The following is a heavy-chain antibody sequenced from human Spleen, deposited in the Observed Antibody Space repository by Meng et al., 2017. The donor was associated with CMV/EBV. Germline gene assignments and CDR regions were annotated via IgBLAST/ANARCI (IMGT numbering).Heavy chain of an antibody. CDR1: FNFSSYG. D-gene: IGHD6-19*01. CDR2: IRYDGSNK. Sequence: FNFSSYGMHWVRQAPGQGLEWVAFIRYDGSNKYYADSVKGRFTISRDNSKNTLYLQMNSLRAEDTAVYYCAKGAPGYSSGWYDRKFDPWGQGTLVTVSS. J-gene: IGHJ5*02. V-gene: IGHV3-30*02. CDR3: AKGAPGYSSGWYDRKFDP.